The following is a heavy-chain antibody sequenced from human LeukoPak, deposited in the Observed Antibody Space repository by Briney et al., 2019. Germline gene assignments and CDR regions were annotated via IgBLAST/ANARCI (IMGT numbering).Heavy chain of an antibody. CDR1: GFTFSSYA. CDR2: ISDSGDYT. V-gene: IGHV3-23*01. J-gene: IGHJ4*02. CDR3: AKDTSIGKYCANGVCSPFDY. Sequence: GGSLRLSCAGSGFTFSSYAMSWVRQAPGQGLEWVSVISDSGDYTSYADSVRGRFTISRDNSRNTPYLQMLSPRPEDTAVYYCAKDTSIGKYCANGVCSPFDYWGQGTLVTVSS. D-gene: IGHD2-8*01.